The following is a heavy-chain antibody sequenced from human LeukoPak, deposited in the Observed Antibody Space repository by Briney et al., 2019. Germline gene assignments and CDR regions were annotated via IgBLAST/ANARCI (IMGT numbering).Heavy chain of an antibody. CDR2: MNPNSGNT. CDR3: PRGLVRGRFDRDV. D-gene: IGHD3-10*01. Sequence: ASVKVSCKASGYTFTSHDIDWVRQATGQGLEWMGWMNPNSGNTGYAQKFQGRVTMTRDTSIGTVYMELSSLTSEDTAVYYCPRGLVRGRFDRDVWGQGTTVTVSS. V-gene: IGHV1-8*01. J-gene: IGHJ6*02. CDR1: GYTFTSHD.